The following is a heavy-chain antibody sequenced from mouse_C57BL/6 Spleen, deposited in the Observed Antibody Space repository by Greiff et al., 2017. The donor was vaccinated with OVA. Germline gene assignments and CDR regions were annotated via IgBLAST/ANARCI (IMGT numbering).Heavy chain of an antibody. D-gene: IGHD4-1*01. CDR1: GYTFTDYE. Sequence: QVQLQQSGAELVRPGASVTLSCKASGYTFTDYEMHWVKQTPVHGLEWIGAIDPETGGTAYNQKFTGKAILTADKSSSTAYMELRSLTSEDSAVYYCTRALGDYWGQGTTLTVSS. J-gene: IGHJ2*01. CDR3: TRALGDY. V-gene: IGHV1-15*01. CDR2: IDPETGGT.